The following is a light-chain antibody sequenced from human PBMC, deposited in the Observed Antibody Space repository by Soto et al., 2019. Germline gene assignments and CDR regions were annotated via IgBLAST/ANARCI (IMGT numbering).Light chain of an antibody. CDR2: GNN. Sequence: QSVLTQPPSASGTPGQRVTISCSGSSSNIGSNYVYWYQQLPGTAPKLLIYGNNQRPSGVPDRFSGSKSGTSASLGISGLRSGDEANYYCAAWDDSLSGVVFGGGTKLTVL. J-gene: IGLJ3*02. CDR1: SSNIGSNY. V-gene: IGLV1-47*01. CDR3: AAWDDSLSGVV.